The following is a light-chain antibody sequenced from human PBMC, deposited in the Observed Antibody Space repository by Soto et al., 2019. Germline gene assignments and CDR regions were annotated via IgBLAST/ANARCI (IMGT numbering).Light chain of an antibody. CDR3: QQYVISVT. J-gene: IGKJ5*01. CDR1: QGIRND. V-gene: IGKV3-20*01. Sequence: TQSPSSLSASVGDRVTITFRASQGIRNDLAWYQQKPGQAPRLLIYGASNRATGIPERFSGSGSGTDFTLTISRMEPQDSAMDYCQQYVISVTFGQGTRLEIK. CDR2: GAS.